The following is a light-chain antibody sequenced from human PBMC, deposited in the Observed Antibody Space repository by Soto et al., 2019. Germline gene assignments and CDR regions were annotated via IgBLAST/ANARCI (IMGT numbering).Light chain of an antibody. V-gene: IGLV2-14*01. CDR3: SSYTSSSTRV. CDR2: DVS. Sequence: QSVLTQPASVSGSPAHSITISCTGTSSDVGGYNYVSWYQQHPGKAPKLMIYDVSNRPSGVSNRFSGSKSGNTASLTISGLQAEDEADYYCSSYTSSSTRVFGGGTKITVL. CDR1: SSDVGGYNY. J-gene: IGLJ3*02.